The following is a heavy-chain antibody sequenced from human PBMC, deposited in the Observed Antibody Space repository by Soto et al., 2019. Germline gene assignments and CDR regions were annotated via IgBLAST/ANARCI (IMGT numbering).Heavy chain of an antibody. CDR1: GYTFTDYY. CDR2: INPNSGDT. Sequence: QVQLVQSGAEVQKPGASVKVSCKASGYTFTDYYMHWVRQAPGQGLEWMGWINPNSGDTNYAQTFQCRFTMTRDTSLSTAYMELSRLRSDDTAVYYCARIPPVSAGVYCGGDCRDYWGQGTLVTVSS. J-gene: IGHJ4*02. V-gene: IGHV1-2*02. D-gene: IGHD2-21*02. CDR3: ARIPPVSAGVYCGGDCRDY.